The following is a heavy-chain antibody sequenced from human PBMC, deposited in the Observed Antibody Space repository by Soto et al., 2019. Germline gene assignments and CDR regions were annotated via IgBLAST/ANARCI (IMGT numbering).Heavy chain of an antibody. CDR2: ISWNSGSL. J-gene: IGHJ4*02. Sequence: EVQLVESGVGLVQPGRSLRLSCAASGFTFDDYAMHWVRQAPGRGLEWGSGISWNSGSLDYAYSVKGRFTVSRDNAKNSRYLQMNSLGAEYTALYYCAKVMNGYVFDFWGQGALVSVSS. D-gene: IGHD5-12*01. CDR3: AKVMNGYVFDF. V-gene: IGHV3-9*01. CDR1: GFTFDDYA.